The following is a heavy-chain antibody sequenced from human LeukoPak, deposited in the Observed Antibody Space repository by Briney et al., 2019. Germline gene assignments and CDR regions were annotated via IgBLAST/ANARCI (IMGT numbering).Heavy chain of an antibody. V-gene: IGHV4-30-2*05. CDR2: IYHSGST. D-gene: IGHD6-6*01. CDR3: ARSIAANFDY. CDR1: GGSISSGGYS. J-gene: IGHJ4*02. Sequence: PSQTLSLTCAVSGGSISSGGYSWSWIRQPPGKGLEWIGYIYHSGSTYYNPSLKSRVTISVDTSKNQFSLKLSSVTAADTAVYYCARSIAANFDYWGQGTLVTVSS.